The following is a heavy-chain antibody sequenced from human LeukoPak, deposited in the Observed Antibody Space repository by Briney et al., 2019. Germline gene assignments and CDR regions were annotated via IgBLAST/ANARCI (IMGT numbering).Heavy chain of an antibody. CDR2: IRSKTYGGTT. Sequence: GRSLRLSCTGFGFTFGGNAINWVRQAPGKGLEWVGFIRSKTYGGTTEYAASVKGRFTISRDDSKSVAYLQMDSLKIEDAAVYYCTRYYDILTGYYTVDYWGQGTLVTASS. CDR3: TRYYDILTGYYTVDY. J-gene: IGHJ4*02. D-gene: IGHD3-9*01. CDR1: GFTFGGNA. V-gene: IGHV3-49*04.